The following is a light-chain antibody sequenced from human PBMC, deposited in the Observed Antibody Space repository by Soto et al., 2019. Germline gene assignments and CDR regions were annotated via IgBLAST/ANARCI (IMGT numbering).Light chain of an antibody. Sequence: DIVMTQSPASLAVSLGDGGAINCKSGQSVLYSSNNKNYLAWYQQKPGQPPKLLIYWASTRESGVPDRFSGSGSGTDFTLTISRLEPEDFAVYYCQKYGSLSWKCGQGTTGAIK. J-gene: IGKJ1*01. CDR3: QKYGSLSWK. CDR2: WAS. CDR1: QSVLYSSNNKNY. V-gene: IGKV4-1*01.